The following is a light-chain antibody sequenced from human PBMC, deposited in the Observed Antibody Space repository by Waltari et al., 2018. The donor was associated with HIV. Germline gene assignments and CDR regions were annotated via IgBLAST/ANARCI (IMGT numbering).Light chain of an antibody. CDR3: QQYNNWHL. V-gene: IGKV3-15*01. CDR2: GAS. J-gene: IGKJ2*01. CDR1: QRVSSN. Sequence: EIVMTQSPATLSVSPGERATLSCRASQRVSSNLAWYQQKPGQAPRLLIYGASTRATGIPARFSGSGSGTEFTLTISSLQSEDFAVYYCQQYNNWHLFGQGTKLEIK.